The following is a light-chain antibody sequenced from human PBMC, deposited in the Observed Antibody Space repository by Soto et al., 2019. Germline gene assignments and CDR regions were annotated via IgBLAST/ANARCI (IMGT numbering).Light chain of an antibody. CDR2: GAS. CDR1: QSVTSSY. CDR3: QQYGSSPLT. V-gene: IGKV3-20*01. Sequence: EIVLTQSPGTLSLSPGERATITCRASQSVTSSYLAWYQQKPGQAPRLLMYGASSRATGIPDRFSGSGSGTDFTLTISRLEPEDFAVYYCQQYGSSPLTFGPGTKVDIK. J-gene: IGKJ3*01.